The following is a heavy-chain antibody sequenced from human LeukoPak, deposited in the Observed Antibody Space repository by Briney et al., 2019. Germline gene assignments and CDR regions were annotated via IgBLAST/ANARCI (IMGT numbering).Heavy chain of an antibody. D-gene: IGHD3-3*01. CDR1: GFTFSSYP. CDR2: ISGSGGST. J-gene: IGHJ3*02. V-gene: IGHV3-23*01. Sequence: GGSLRHSCAASGFTFSSYPMSCVRQAPGKGLEFVSSISGSGGSTYYADSVKSRFTISRDNSKNTLYLQMNSLRAEDTAVYYCAKPRNYDFWSGYASHRAFDIWGQGTMVTVSS. CDR3: AKPRNYDFWSGYASHRAFDI.